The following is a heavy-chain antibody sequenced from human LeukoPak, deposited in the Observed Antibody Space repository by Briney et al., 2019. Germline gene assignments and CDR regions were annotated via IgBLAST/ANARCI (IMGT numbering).Heavy chain of an antibody. CDR2: IYYSGST. CDR1: GGSISSSSYY. CDR3: ARHSTVTFYFDY. V-gene: IGHV4-39*01. Sequence: PSETLSLTCTVSGGSISSSSYYWCWIRQPPGKGLEGIGSIYYSGSTYYNPYIKSRVTIYVEESKNQFSLRLSSVTDADTAVYYCARHSTVTFYFDYWGEGTLVTVSS. J-gene: IGHJ4*02. D-gene: IGHD4-23*01.